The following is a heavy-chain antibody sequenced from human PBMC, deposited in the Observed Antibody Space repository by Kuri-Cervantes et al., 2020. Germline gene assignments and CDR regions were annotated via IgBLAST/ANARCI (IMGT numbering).Heavy chain of an antibody. V-gene: IGHV5-51*01. J-gene: IGHJ4*02. CDR1: GYSFTSYW. D-gene: IGHD6-13*01. Sequence: KVSCKGSGYSFTSYWIGWVRQMPGKGLEWMGIIYPGDSDTRYSPSFQGQVTISADKSISTAYLQWSSLKASDTAMYYCARDISSSWSGGDYWGQGTLVTVSS. CDR3: ARDISSSWSGGDY. CDR2: IYPGDSDT.